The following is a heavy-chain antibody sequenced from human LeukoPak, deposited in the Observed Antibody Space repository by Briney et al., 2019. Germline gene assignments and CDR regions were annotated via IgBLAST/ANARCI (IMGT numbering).Heavy chain of an antibody. Sequence: AASVKVSRKTSGYTFTSYDINWVRQATGQGLEWLGWMSPNNGDAGYAQKFQGRVTMTRDTSTNTAYMELSALTSEDTAVYYCAAGQYSGSYGFGDYWGQGTLVTVSS. CDR3: AAGQYSGSYGFGDY. D-gene: IGHD1-26*01. CDR1: GYTFTSYD. V-gene: IGHV1-8*01. CDR2: MSPNNGDA. J-gene: IGHJ4*02.